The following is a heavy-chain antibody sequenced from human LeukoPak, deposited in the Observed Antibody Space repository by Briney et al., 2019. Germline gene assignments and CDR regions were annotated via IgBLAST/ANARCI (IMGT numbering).Heavy chain of an antibody. CDR2: LSSSSTTI. Sequence: GGSLRLSCAASGFTFSSYSMNWVRQAPGKGLEWVSYLSSSSTTIHYADSGKGRFTISRDNAKNSLYLQMNSLRAEDTAVYYCARAPMGSSGSTPVYWGQGTLVTVSS. D-gene: IGHD3-22*01. V-gene: IGHV3-48*04. CDR1: GFTFSSYS. J-gene: IGHJ4*02. CDR3: ARAPMGSSGSTPVY.